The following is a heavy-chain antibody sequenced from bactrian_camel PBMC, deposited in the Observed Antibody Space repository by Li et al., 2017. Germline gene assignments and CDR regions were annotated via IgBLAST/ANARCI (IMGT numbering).Heavy chain of an antibody. CDR3: TARHEFGLGACRGVGGLGF. D-gene: IGHD1*01. J-gene: IGHJ6*01. CDR1: RSTYRLC. Sequence: HVQLVESGGGSVQAGGSLRLSCAASRSTYRLCMGWFRQAPGKEREGVAHIQSDGRTTYDDSVKGRFTLSKDNANNALYLQMNRVQPDDTAMYYCTARHEFGLGACRGVGGLGFWGQGTQVTVS. V-gene: IGHV3S53*01. CDR2: IQSDGRT.